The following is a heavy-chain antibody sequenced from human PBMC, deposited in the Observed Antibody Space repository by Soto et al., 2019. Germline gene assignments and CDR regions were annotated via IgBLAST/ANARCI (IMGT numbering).Heavy chain of an antibody. CDR3: ARDRGYLMVYYYYGMDV. CDR2: ISAYNGNT. Sequence: QVQLVQSGAEVKKPGASVKVSWKAFGYTFTSYGISWVRQAPGQGLEWMGWISAYNGNTNYAQKLQGRVTMTTDTSTSTAYMELRSLRSDDTAVYYCARDRGYLMVYYYYGMDVWGQGTTVTVSS. J-gene: IGHJ6*02. D-gene: IGHD3-10*01. V-gene: IGHV1-18*04. CDR1: GYTFTSYG.